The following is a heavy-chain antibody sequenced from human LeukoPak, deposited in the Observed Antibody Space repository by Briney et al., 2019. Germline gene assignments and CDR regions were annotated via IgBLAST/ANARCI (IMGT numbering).Heavy chain of an antibody. D-gene: IGHD4-17*01. J-gene: IGHJ4*02. CDR1: GGSFSGYY. Sequence: SETLSLTCAVYGGSFSGYYWSWIRQPPGKGLEWIGSIYHSGSTYYNPSLKSRVTISVDTSKNQFSLKLSSVTAADTAVYYCAREGYGDYVRFDYWGQGTLVTVSS. V-gene: IGHV4-34*01. CDR2: IYHSGST. CDR3: AREGYGDYVRFDY.